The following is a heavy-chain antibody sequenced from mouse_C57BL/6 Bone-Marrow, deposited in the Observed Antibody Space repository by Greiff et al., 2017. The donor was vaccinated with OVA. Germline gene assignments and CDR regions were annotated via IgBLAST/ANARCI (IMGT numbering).Heavy chain of an antibody. CDR2: IHPNSGST. CDR1: GYTFTSYW. CDR3: AKFITTVEGYFDV. J-gene: IGHJ1*03. D-gene: IGHD1-1*01. Sequence: VQLQQPGAELVKPGASVKLSCKASGYTFTSYWMHWVKQRPGQGLEWIGMIHPNSGSTNYNEKFKSKATLTVDKSSSTAYMQLSSLTSEDSAVYDCAKFITTVEGYFDVWGTGTTVTVSS. V-gene: IGHV1-64*01.